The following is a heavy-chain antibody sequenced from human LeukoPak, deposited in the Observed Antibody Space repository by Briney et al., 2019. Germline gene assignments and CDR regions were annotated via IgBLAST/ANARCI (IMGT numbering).Heavy chain of an antibody. CDR2: IYTTGST. Sequence: SETLSLTCTVSNGSISIGTFYWSWIRQPAGKGLEWIGRIYTTGSTNYNPSLKSRVTMSVDTSKNQFSLRLNSVTAADTAVYYCARGYCSGGTCYSNMDVWGKGTTVTVSS. V-gene: IGHV4-61*02. CDR1: NGSISIGTFY. J-gene: IGHJ6*03. CDR3: ARGYCSGGTCYSNMDV. D-gene: IGHD2-15*01.